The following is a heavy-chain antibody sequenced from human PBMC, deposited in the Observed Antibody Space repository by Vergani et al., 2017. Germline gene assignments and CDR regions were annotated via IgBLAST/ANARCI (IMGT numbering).Heavy chain of an antibody. CDR1: GYSFTTYW. Sequence: EVQLVQSAAEVKKAGESLKISCKSSGYSFTTYWIAWVRQMPGKGLEWMGIIYPGDFDTRYSPSFQGQVSITADKSISTAYLQWSSLKVSDTAMYYCARTPGYSYGYCDYWGQGTLVTVSS. CDR3: ARTPGYSYGYCDY. V-gene: IGHV5-51*01. CDR2: IYPGDFDT. J-gene: IGHJ4*02. D-gene: IGHD5-18*01.